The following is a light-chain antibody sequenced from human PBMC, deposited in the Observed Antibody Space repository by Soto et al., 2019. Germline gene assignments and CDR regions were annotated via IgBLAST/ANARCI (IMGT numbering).Light chain of an antibody. CDR1: SSDVGSYNY. V-gene: IGLV2-14*01. J-gene: IGLJ1*01. CDR2: EVR. Sequence: QSALTQPASVSGSPGQSITISCTGTSSDVGSYNYVSWYQQHPGKAPKLMIYEVRNRPSGVSNRFSGSKSGNTASLTISGLQADDEADYHCGSFTGGITPYVFGTGTKLTVL. CDR3: GSFTGGITPYV.